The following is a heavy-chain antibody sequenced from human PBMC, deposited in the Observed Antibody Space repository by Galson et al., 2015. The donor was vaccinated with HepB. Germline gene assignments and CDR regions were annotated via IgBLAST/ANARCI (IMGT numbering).Heavy chain of an antibody. V-gene: IGHV3-66*01. J-gene: IGHJ6*02. CDR2: IYSGGST. CDR1: GFTVRSNY. D-gene: IGHD3-10*01. CDR3: AAPAVLSGSGSDYYYYGMDV. Sequence: SLRLSCAASGFTVRSNYMSWVRQAPGQGLEWVSVIYSGGSTYYADSVKGRFTISRDNSKNTLYLQMNSLRAEDTAVYYCAAPAVLSGSGSDYYYYGMDVWGQGTTVTVSS.